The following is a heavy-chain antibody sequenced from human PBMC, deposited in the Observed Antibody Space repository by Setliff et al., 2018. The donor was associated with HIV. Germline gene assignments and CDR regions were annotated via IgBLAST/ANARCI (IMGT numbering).Heavy chain of an antibody. V-gene: IGHV3-9*01. CDR3: AKGGGSGSYWVFDSYVMDV. CDR2: ISWNSGSI. Sequence: GGSLRLSCAASGFTFDDYAMHWVRQAPGKGLEWVSGISWNSGSIGYADSVKGRFTISRDNSRSTLYLQMNSLRAEDTAIYFCAKGGGSGSYWVFDSYVMDVWGQGTTVTVSS. D-gene: IGHD3-10*01. CDR1: GFTFDDYA. J-gene: IGHJ6*02.